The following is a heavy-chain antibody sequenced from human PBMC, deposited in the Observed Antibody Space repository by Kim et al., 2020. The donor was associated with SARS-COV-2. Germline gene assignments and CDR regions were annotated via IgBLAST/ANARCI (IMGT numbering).Heavy chain of an antibody. V-gene: IGHV4-59*01. CDR3: ARSTLAAVCAFDI. Sequence: SETLSLTCTVSGGSISSYYWSWIRQPPGKGLEWIGYIYYSGSTNYNPSLKSRVTISVDTSKNQFSLKLSSVTAADTAVYYCARSTLAAVCAFDIWGQGTMVTVSS. D-gene: IGHD2-15*01. J-gene: IGHJ3*02. CDR2: IYYSGST. CDR1: GGSISSYY.